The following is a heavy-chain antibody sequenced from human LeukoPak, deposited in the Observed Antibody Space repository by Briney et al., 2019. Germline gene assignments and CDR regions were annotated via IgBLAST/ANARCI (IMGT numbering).Heavy chain of an antibody. CDR1: GYTFTSYA. Sequence: ASVKVSCKASGYTFTSYAMHWVRQAPGQRLEWMGWINAGNGNTKYSQKFQGRVTISRDTSASTVYMELSSLRYEDTAVYYCTRDGGQFAVTDIYFWGQGTLVTVSS. D-gene: IGHD3-9*01. J-gene: IGHJ4*02. CDR2: INAGNGNT. CDR3: TRDGGQFAVTDIYF. V-gene: IGHV1-3*01.